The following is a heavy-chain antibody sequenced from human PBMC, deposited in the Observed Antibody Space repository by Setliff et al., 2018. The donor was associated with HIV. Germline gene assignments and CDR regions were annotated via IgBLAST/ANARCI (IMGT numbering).Heavy chain of an antibody. Sequence: PSETLSLTCAVYGGSFSGYYWSWIRQPPGKGLEWIGEINHSGSTNYNPSLKSRVAISVDTSKTQLSLNLSSVTAADTAIYYCVRGGRRRGVYYFGMDVWGQGTTVTVSS. CDR1: GGSFSGYY. CDR3: VRGGRRRGVYYFGMDV. V-gene: IGHV4-34*01. J-gene: IGHJ6*02. D-gene: IGHD3-10*01. CDR2: INHSGST.